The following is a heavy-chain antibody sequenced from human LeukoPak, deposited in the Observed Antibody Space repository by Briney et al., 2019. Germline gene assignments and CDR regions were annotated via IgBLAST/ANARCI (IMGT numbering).Heavy chain of an antibody. CDR2: INAGNGNT. CDR3: ARGDPWEYYFDY. V-gene: IGHV1-3*01. J-gene: IGHJ4*02. Sequence: GASVKVSCKASGYTFTSYAMHWVRQAPGQRPEWMGWINAGNGNTKYSQKFQGRVTITSDTSASTAYMELSSLRSEDTAVYYCARGDPWEYYFDYWGQGTLVTVSS. D-gene: IGHD1-26*01. CDR1: GYTFTSYA.